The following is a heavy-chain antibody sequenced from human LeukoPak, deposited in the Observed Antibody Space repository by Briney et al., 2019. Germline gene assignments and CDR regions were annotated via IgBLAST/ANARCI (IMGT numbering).Heavy chain of an antibody. V-gene: IGHV3-74*01. D-gene: IGHD2-15*01. CDR2: INSDGTST. CDR1: GFTFSNHW. J-gene: IGHJ3*02. Sequence: GRSLRLSCAASGFTFSNHWLHWVRQAPGKGLVWVSRINSDGTSTIYADSVKGRFTISRDNAKSTVYLQMNSLRAEDTAVYYCARTGSGGDLDMWGQGTMVTVSS. CDR3: ARTGSGGDLDM.